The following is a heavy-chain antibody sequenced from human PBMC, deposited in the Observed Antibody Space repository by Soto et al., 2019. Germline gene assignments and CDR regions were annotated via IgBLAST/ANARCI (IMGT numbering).Heavy chain of an antibody. J-gene: IGHJ1*01. CDR1: GGTFSSYA. D-gene: IGHD3-10*01. Sequence: QVQLVQSGAAVKKPGSSVKVSCKASGGTFSSYAISWVRQAPGQGLEWMGGIIPIFRTAIYAQKFQGRVTITADESTSTAYMELSSLRSEDTAVYYCARWGSGSYVANAYFQHWGQGTLVTVSS. CDR2: IIPIFRTA. V-gene: IGHV1-69*12. CDR3: ARWGSGSYVANAYFQH.